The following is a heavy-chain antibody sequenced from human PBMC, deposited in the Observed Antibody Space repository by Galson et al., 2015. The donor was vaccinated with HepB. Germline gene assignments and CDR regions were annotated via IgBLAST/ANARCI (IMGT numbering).Heavy chain of an antibody. D-gene: IGHD1-14*01. CDR3: ARGGFGSGTDF. J-gene: IGHJ4*02. CDR1: GLTFSTYW. V-gene: IGHV3-74*01. CDR2: THSDESKI. Sequence: SLRLSCAASGLTFSTYWMYWVRQTPGRGLVWLSCTHSDESKIGYADSVKGRFTISRDNAKNTLYLQVNSLRVEDTAVYYCARGGFGSGTDFWGQGTLVTVSS.